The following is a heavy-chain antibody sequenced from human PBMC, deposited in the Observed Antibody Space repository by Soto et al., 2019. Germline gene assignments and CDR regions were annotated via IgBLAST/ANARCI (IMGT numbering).Heavy chain of an antibody. V-gene: IGHV3-23*01. Sequence: GGSLRLSCAASGFTFSSYAMSWVRQAPGKGLEWVSAISGSGGSTYYADSVKGRFTISRDNSKNTLYLQMNSLRAEDTAVYYCAKDDFYYDFWSGYLKSHAFDIWGQGTMVTVSS. CDR3: AKDDFYYDFWSGYLKSHAFDI. D-gene: IGHD3-3*01. CDR2: ISGSGGST. J-gene: IGHJ3*02. CDR1: GFTFSSYA.